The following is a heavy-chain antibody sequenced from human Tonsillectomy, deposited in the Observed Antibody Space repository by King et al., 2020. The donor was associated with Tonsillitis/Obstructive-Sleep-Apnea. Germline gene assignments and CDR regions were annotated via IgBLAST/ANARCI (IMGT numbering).Heavy chain of an antibody. CDR3: AREPYDLDYSYYYGTDV. J-gene: IGHJ6*02. CDR2: IYSGGST. CDR1: GFTVSSNY. D-gene: IGHD3-3*01. V-gene: IGHV3-53*01. Sequence: VQLVESGGGLIQPGGSLRLSCAASGFTVSSNYMSWVRQAPGKGLEWVSVIYSGGSTSYADSVKGRFTISRDNSKNTLYLQMNSLRADDTAVYYCAREPYDLDYSYYYGTDVWGQGTTVTVSS.